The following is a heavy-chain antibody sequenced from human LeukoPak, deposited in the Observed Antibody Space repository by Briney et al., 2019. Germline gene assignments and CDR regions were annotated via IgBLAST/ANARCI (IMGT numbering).Heavy chain of an antibody. J-gene: IGHJ4*02. CDR1: GFTFSDYW. CDR3: GRDLRGSSGYDTFDY. D-gene: IGHD3-22*01. Sequence: GGSLRLSCAASGFTFSDYWMSWVRQAPGKGLEWVASMKQDGSEEQYVDSVKGRFTISRDNAKNSLYLQMNTLRAEDSAVYFCGRDLRGSSGYDTFDYWGLGTRVSV. V-gene: IGHV3-7*01. CDR2: MKQDGSEE.